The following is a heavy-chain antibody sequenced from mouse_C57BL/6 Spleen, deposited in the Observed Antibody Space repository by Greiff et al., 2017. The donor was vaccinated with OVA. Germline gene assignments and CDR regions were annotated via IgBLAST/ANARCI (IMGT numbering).Heavy chain of an antibody. V-gene: IGHV1-69*01. CDR2: IDPSDSYT. CDR1: GYTFTSYW. CDR3: ARRYGSSHYFDY. Sequence: QVQLQQPGAELVMPGASVKLSCKASGYTFTSYWMHWVKQRPGQGLEWIGEIDPSDSYTNYNQKFKGKSTLTVDKSSSTAYMQLSSLTSEDSAVYYGARRYGSSHYFDYWGQGTTLTVSS. J-gene: IGHJ2*01. D-gene: IGHD1-1*01.